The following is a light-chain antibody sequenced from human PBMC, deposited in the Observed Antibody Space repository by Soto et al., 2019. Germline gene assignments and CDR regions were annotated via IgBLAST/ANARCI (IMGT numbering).Light chain of an antibody. CDR1: QSVRYY. CDR3: QQRSNWWT. V-gene: IGKV3-11*01. J-gene: IGKJ2*01. CDR2: DAS. Sequence: EIVLTQSPATLSLSPGERATLSCRASQSVRYYLAWYQQKPGQAPRLLIYDASNRATGIPARFSGSGSGTDFTLTISSLEPEDFAVYYCQQRSNWWTFGQGTKLEIK.